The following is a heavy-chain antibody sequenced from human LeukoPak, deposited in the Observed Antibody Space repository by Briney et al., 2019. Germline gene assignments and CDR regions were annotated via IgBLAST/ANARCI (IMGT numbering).Heavy chain of an antibody. J-gene: IGHJ5*02. D-gene: IGHD6-19*01. CDR2: INWNGGST. CDR3: ARDVAVAGANNWFDP. V-gene: IGHV3-20*04. CDR1: GFTFDDYG. Sequence: GGSLRLSCAASGFTFDDYGMSWVRQAPGKGLEWVSGINWNGGSTGYADSVKGRFTISRDNAKNSLYLQMNSLRAKDTALYYCARDVAVAGANNWFDPWGQGTLVTVSS.